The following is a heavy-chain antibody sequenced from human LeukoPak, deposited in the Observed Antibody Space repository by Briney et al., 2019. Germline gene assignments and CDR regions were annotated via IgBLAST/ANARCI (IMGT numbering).Heavy chain of an antibody. V-gene: IGHV1-2*02. J-gene: IGHJ1*01. D-gene: IGHD6-6*01. Sequence: ASVKVSCKASGGTFSSYTISWVRQAPGQGLEWMGWINPNSGGTNYAQKFQGRVTMTRDTSISTAYMELSRLRSDDTAVYYCASSSSMVYFQHWGQGTLVTVSS. CDR1: GGTFSSYT. CDR2: INPNSGGT. CDR3: ASSSSMVYFQH.